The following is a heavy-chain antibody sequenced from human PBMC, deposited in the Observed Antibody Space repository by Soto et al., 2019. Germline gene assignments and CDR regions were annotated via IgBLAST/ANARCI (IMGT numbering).Heavy chain of an antibody. CDR2: ITGSGDST. CDR3: VKLRLELLYLDS. CDR1: GFTFSRYG. Sequence: EVQLSESGGGLVQPGGSLRLSCAASGFTFSRYGMSWVRQAPGKGLEWVSAITGSGDSTYYADSVKGRFTISRDSSNNTVYLQMNSLRADDTAVYYCVKLRLELLYLDSWGLGALAIVSS. D-gene: IGHD1-7*01. J-gene: IGHJ4*02. V-gene: IGHV3-23*01.